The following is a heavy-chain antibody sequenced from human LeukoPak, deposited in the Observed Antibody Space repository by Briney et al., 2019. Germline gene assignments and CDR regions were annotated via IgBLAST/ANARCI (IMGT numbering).Heavy chain of an antibody. Sequence: SETLSLTCTVSGGSISSYYWSWIRQPPGKGLEWIGEINHSGSTNYNPSLKSRVTISVDTSKNQFSLKLSSVTAADTAVYYCARGEGYCSSTSCYTAPYGYVIFDYWGQGTLVTVSS. V-gene: IGHV4-34*01. D-gene: IGHD2-2*02. CDR2: INHSGST. CDR1: GGSISSYY. J-gene: IGHJ4*02. CDR3: ARGEGYCSSTSCYTAPYGYVIFDY.